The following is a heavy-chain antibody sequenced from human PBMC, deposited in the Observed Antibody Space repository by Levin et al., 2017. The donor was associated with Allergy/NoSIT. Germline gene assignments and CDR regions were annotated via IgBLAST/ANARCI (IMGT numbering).Heavy chain of an antibody. Sequence: SCAASGFTVSSNYMSWVRQAPGKGLEWVSVIYSGGSTYYADSVKGRFTISRDNSKNTLYLQMNSLRAEDTAVYYCARVLYGDNWYFDLWGRGTLVTVSS. CDR2: IYSGGST. CDR1: GFTVSSNY. V-gene: IGHV3-53*01. CDR3: ARVLYGDNWYFDL. J-gene: IGHJ2*01. D-gene: IGHD4-17*01.